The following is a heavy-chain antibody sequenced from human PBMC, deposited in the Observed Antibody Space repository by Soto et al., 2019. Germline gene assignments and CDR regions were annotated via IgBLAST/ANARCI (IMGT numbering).Heavy chain of an antibody. CDR3: AKDRGQQVAHEIDY. CDR1: GFTFDDYA. CDR2: ISWNSGNI. D-gene: IGHD6-13*01. V-gene: IGHV3-9*01. J-gene: IGHJ4*02. Sequence: EVQLVESGGGLVQPGRSLRLSCAASGFTFDDYAMHWVRQAPGKGLEWVSGISWNSGNIVYADSVKGRFTISRDNAKNSLYLQMNSLRAGDTALYYCAKDRGQQVAHEIDYWGQGTLVAVSS.